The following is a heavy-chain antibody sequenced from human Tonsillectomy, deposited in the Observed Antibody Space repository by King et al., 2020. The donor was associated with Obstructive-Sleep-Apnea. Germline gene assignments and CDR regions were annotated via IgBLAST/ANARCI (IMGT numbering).Heavy chain of an antibody. CDR1: GGSISSGDYY. Sequence: VQLQESGPGLVKPSQTLSLTCTVSGGSISSGDYYWSWIRQPPGKGLEWIGYIYYSGSTYYNPSLKSRVTISVDTSKNQFSLKLSSVTAADTAVYYCARESDCSSTSCYAGGFDYWGQGTLVTVSS. J-gene: IGHJ4*02. CDR2: IYYSGST. D-gene: IGHD2-2*01. V-gene: IGHV4-30-4*01. CDR3: ARESDCSSTSCYAGGFDY.